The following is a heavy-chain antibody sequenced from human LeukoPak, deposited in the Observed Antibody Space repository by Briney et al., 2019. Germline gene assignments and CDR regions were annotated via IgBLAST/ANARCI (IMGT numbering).Heavy chain of an antibody. CDR1: GFTFSSYG. Sequence: GGSLRLSCAASGFTFSSYGMHWVRQAPGKGLEWVAVIWYDGSNKYYADSVKGRFTISRDNSKNTLYLQMNSLRAEDTAVYYCARDGLLFGIAVAGNLGGGFDYWGQGTLVTVSS. CDR3: ARDGLLFGIAVAGNLGGGFDY. D-gene: IGHD6-19*01. J-gene: IGHJ4*02. V-gene: IGHV3-33*01. CDR2: IWYDGSNK.